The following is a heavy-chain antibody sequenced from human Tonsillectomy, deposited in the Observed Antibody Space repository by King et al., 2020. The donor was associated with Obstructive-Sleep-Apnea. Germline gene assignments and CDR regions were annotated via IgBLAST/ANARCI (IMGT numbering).Heavy chain of an antibody. CDR1: GGSISSSLW. CDR2: IYHSGST. V-gene: IGHV4-4*02. CDR3: ANRYCTSVSCSLRFDY. Sequence: QLQESGPGLVKPSGTLSLTCAVSGGSISSSLWWSWVRQPPGKGLEWIVEIYHSGSTNYNPSLKSRVTISVDKSKNQFSLKLSSVTAADTAVYYCANRYCTSVSCSLRFDYWGQGTLVTVSS. J-gene: IGHJ4*02. D-gene: IGHD2-15*01.